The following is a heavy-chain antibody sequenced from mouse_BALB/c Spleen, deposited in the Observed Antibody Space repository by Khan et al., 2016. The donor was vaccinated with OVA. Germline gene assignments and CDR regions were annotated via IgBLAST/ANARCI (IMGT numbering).Heavy chain of an antibody. J-gene: IGHJ3*01. CDR2: IGSDSSTI. Sequence: EVQGVESGGGLVQPGGSRKLSCTASGFTFRSFGMHWVRQAPEKGLEWVAYIGSDSSTIYYADTVKGRFTISRDNPKNTLLLQLTSLRSEDTAIDYCASSGYWSGFASWGQGTLVTVSA. D-gene: IGHD2-3*01. V-gene: IGHV5-17*02. CDR1: GFTFRSFG. CDR3: ASSGYWSGFAS.